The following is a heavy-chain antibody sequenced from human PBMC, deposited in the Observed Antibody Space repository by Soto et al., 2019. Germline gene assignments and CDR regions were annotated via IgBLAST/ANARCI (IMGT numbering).Heavy chain of an antibody. CDR3: AKYRFPRTSSSNFDY. CDR2: ISGSGGST. Sequence: GGSLRLSCAASGFTFSTYAMSWVRQAPGKGLEWVSAISGSGGSTYYADSVKGRFTISRDNSKNTVYLQMNSLRAEDTAIYYCAKYRFPRTSSSNFDYWGQGTLVTVSS. D-gene: IGHD6-13*01. V-gene: IGHV3-23*01. CDR1: GFTFSTYA. J-gene: IGHJ4*02.